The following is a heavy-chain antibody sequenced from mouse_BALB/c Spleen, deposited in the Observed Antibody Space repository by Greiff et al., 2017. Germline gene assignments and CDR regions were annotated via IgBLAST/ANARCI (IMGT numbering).Heavy chain of an antibody. V-gene: IGHV5-17*02. CDR3: ARRLDYYAMDY. CDR1: GFTFSSFG. D-gene: IGHD4-1*01. CDR2: ISSGSSTI. J-gene: IGHJ4*01. Sequence: EVQRVESGGGLVQPGGSRKLSCAASGFTFSSFGMHWVRQAPEKGLEWVAYISSGSSTIYYADTVKGRFTISRDNPKNTLFLQMTSLRSEDTAMYYCARRLDYYAMDYWGQGTSVTVSS.